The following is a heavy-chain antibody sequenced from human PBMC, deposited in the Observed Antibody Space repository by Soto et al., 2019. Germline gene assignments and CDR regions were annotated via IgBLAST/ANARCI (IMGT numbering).Heavy chain of an antibody. D-gene: IGHD1-1*01. Sequence: QVQLVQSGAEVKKPGASVKVSCKASGYTFSDHDINWVRQASVQGPEWLGWMNPNSGDTGYAQNFQGRVTMTRDTSKRTAYMELSSLRSEDTAVYYCARVGGNWNDDYFDYWGQGTLVTVSS. CDR1: GYTFSDHD. V-gene: IGHV1-8*01. CDR3: ARVGGNWNDDYFDY. J-gene: IGHJ4*02. CDR2: MNPNSGDT.